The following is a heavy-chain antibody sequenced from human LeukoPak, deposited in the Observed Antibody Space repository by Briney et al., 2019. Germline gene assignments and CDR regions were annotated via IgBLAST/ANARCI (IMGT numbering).Heavy chain of an antibody. V-gene: IGHV3-30*18. Sequence: GGSLRLSCVASGFTFSIYGMHWVRQAPGKGPEWVAVASYGGSNKYYADSVKGRFTISRDNSKNTLYLQMNSLRAEDTAVYYCAKDRNAPSQWEQPPYYFYGMDVWGQGTTVTVSS. CDR2: ASYGGSNK. CDR1: GFTFSIYG. CDR3: AKDRNAPSQWEQPPYYFYGMDV. D-gene: IGHD1-26*01. J-gene: IGHJ6*02.